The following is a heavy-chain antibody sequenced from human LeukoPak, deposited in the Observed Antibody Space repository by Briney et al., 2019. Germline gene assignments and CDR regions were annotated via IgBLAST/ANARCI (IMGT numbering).Heavy chain of an antibody. D-gene: IGHD6-13*01. CDR2: ISGSGGST. V-gene: IGHV3-23*01. Sequence: PGGSLRLSCAASGFTFSSYGMSWVRQAPGKGLEWVSAISGSGGSTYYADSVKGRFTISRDNSKNTLYLQMNSLRAEDTAVYYCAKDQLIAAAGAYYFDYWGQGTLVTVSS. CDR3: AKDQLIAAAGAYYFDY. CDR1: GFTFSSYG. J-gene: IGHJ4*02.